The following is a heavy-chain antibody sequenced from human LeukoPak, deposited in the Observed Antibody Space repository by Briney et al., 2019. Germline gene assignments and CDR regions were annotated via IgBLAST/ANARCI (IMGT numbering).Heavy chain of an antibody. J-gene: IGHJ4*02. CDR1: GGSISSGDNY. V-gene: IGHV4-61*02. CDR3: ARDPQGDYSNC. Sequence: SETLSLTCTVSGGSISSGDNYWSWVRLPAGKGLEWIGRIHTNGRSNYNPSLKSRVTISVDTSKNQFSLRLSSVTAADTAVYYSARDPQGDYSNCWGQGTLVTVSS. D-gene: IGHD4-17*01. CDR2: IHTNGRS.